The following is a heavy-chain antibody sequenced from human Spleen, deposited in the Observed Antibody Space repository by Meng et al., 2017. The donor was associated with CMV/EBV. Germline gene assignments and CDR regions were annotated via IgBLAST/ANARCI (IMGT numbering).Heavy chain of an antibody. CDR3: ARAGRGFHGMDV. J-gene: IGHJ6*02. D-gene: IGHD3-10*01. CDR2: INPSGGST. CDR1: GYTFTRSY. Sequence: CKASGYTFTRSYIRWVRQAPGQGPEWMAIINPSGGSTNYAQKFQDRVSMTRDTSTGTVYMELSSLRSEDTAIFYCARAGRGFHGMDVWGQGTTVTVSS. V-gene: IGHV1-46*01.